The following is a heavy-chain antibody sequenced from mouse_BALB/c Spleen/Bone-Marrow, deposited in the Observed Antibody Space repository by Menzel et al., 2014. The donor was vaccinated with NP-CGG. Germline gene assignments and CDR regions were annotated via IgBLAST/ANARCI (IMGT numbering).Heavy chain of an antibody. J-gene: IGHJ3*01. CDR2: THPSDTET. D-gene: IGHD1-1*01. CDR1: GYSFTSYW. CDR3: ARLEGNHGSTFAY. Sequence: VKLQESGAELVRPGASVKLSCKASGYSFTSYWMNWVKQRTGQGLEWIGMTHPSDTETRLNQRFKDKATLTVDKSSSTAYMQLSSPTSEDSAVYYCARLEGNHGSTFAYWGQGTLVTVSA. V-gene: IGHV1-61*01.